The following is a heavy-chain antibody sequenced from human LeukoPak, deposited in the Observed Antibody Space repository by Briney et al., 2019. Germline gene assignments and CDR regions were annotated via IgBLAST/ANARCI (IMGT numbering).Heavy chain of an antibody. CDR3: ARTYYYGSGREGYYFDY. V-gene: IGHV4-59*12. D-gene: IGHD3-10*01. J-gene: IGHJ4*02. Sequence: SETLSLTCTVSGGSISSYYWSWIRQPPGKGLEWIGYIYYSGSTNYNPSLKSRVTISVDTSKNQFSLKLSSVTAADTAVYYCARTYYYGSGREGYYFDYWGQGTLVTVSS. CDR1: GGSISSYY. CDR2: IYYSGST.